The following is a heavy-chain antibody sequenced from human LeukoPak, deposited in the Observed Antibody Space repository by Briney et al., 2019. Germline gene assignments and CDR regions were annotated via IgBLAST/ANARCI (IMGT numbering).Heavy chain of an antibody. Sequence: PSETLSLTCTVSGDSISSYYWSWIRQPPGKGLEWIGYIYYSGSTIYNPSLKSRVTISVDTSKNQFSLKLSSVTAADTAVYYCARAQYCSGGSCYFNYWGQGTLVTVSS. V-gene: IGHV4-59*01. CDR3: ARAQYCSGGSCYFNY. D-gene: IGHD2-15*01. J-gene: IGHJ4*02. CDR2: IYYSGST. CDR1: GDSISSYY.